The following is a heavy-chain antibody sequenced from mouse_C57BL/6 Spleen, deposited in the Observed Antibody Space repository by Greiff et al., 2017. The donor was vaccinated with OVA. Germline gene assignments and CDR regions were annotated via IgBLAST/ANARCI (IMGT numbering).Heavy chain of an antibody. D-gene: IGHD2-2*01. J-gene: IGHJ4*01. CDR2: ISSGSSTI. Sequence: EVQLQQSGGGLVKPGGSLKLSCAAPGFTFSDYGMHWVRQAPEKGLEWVAYISSGSSTIYYADTVKGRFTISRDNAKNTLFLQMTSLRSEDTAMYYCARQGYGYAMDYWGQGTSVTVSS. CDR1: GFTFSDYG. CDR3: ARQGYGYAMDY. V-gene: IGHV5-17*01.